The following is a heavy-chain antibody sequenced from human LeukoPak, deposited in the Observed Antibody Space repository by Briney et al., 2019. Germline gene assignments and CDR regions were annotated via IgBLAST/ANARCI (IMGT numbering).Heavy chain of an antibody. CDR3: ARDRGYYDILTGYYERAFDY. CDR1: GGSISSGGYS. CDR2: IYYSGST. D-gene: IGHD3-9*01. V-gene: IGHV4-30-4*07. Sequence: TSQTLSLTCAVSGGSISSGGYSWSWIRQPPGKGLEWIGYIYYSGSTNYNPSLKSRVTISVDTSKNQFSLKLSSVTAADTAVYYCARDRGYYDILTGYYERAFDYWGQGTLVTVSS. J-gene: IGHJ4*02.